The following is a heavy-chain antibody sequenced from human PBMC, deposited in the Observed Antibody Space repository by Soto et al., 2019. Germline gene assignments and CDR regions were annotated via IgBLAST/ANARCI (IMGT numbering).Heavy chain of an antibody. V-gene: IGHV3-53*02. CDR1: GFIVSGEY. CDR2: IYSGGST. CDR3: ARDGGLAEDGMDV. D-gene: IGHD6-13*01. J-gene: IGHJ6*02. Sequence: EVRLVETGGDLIQPGGSLRLSCAASGFIVSGEYMSWVRQAPGKGMEWVSVIYSGGSTYYADSVKGRFTISRDNSKNTLYLQMSSLRADDTAVYYCARDGGLAEDGMDVWGQWTTVTVSS.